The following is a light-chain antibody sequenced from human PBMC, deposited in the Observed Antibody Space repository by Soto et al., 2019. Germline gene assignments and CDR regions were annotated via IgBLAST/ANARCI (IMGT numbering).Light chain of an antibody. Sequence: DIVMTQSPDSLAVSLGERATINCKSSQSVLYSSNNNNYIAWYQQKPGQPPKLIIYWASTRESGVPDRFSGSGSGTDFTLTISSLQAEDVAIYYCQQYYDTSSTFGQGTKVDI. V-gene: IGKV4-1*01. CDR2: WAS. J-gene: IGKJ1*01. CDR1: QSVLYSSNNNNY. CDR3: QQYYDTSST.